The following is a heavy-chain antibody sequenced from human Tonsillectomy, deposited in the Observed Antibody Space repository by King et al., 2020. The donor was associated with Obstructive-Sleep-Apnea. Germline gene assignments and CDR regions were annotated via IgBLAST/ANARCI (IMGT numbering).Heavy chain of an antibody. V-gene: IGHV4-59*01. CDR1: GGSISSYY. CDR3: AREGYCSGGSCYSPQLFDY. Sequence: QLQESGPGLVKPSETLSLTCTVSGGSISSYYWSWIRQPPGKGLEWIGYIYYSGSTNYNPSLKSRVTISVDTSKNQFSLKLSSVTAADTAVYYCAREGYCSGGSCYSPQLFDYWGQGTLVTVSS. CDR2: IYYSGST. D-gene: IGHD2-15*01. J-gene: IGHJ4*02.